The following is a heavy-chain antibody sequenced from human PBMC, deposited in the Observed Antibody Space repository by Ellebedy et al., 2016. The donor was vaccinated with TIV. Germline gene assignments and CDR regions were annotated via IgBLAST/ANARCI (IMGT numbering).Heavy chain of an antibody. CDR3: ARATEGLDY. D-gene: IGHD1-14*01. CDR1: GFTFSSYA. Sequence: GESLKISCAASGFTFSSYAMHWVRQAPGKGLEWVAVISYDGSNKYYADSVKGRFTISRENAKNSLYLQMNSLRAGDTAVYYCARATEGLDYWGQGTLVTVSS. V-gene: IGHV3-30*14. CDR2: ISYDGSNK. J-gene: IGHJ4*02.